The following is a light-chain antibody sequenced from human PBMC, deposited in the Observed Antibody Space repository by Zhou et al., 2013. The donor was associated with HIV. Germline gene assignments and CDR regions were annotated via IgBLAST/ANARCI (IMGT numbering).Light chain of an antibody. CDR1: QSVSSSY. V-gene: IGKV3D-7*01. Sequence: EIVMTQSPATLSLSPGERATLSCRASQSVSSSYLSWYQQKPGQAPRLLIYGASTRATGIPARFSGSGSGTDSTLTISSLQPEDFAVYYCQQDYNLPPTFGQGTRLEI. J-gene: IGKJ5*01. CDR3: QQDYNLPPT. CDR2: GAS.